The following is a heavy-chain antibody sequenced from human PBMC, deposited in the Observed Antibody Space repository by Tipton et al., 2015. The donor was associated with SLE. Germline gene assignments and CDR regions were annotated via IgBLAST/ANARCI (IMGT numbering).Heavy chain of an antibody. D-gene: IGHD4-11*01. CDR3: ARGGSLYSNGWFDP. Sequence: LRVSCTVSGGSISSHYWSWIRQPPGKGLEWIGYIYYSGSTNYNPSLKSRVTISVDTSKNQFSLKLSSVTAADTAVYYCARGGSLYSNGWFDPWGQGTLVTVSS. J-gene: IGHJ5*02. V-gene: IGHV4-59*11. CDR1: GGSISSHY. CDR2: IYYSGST.